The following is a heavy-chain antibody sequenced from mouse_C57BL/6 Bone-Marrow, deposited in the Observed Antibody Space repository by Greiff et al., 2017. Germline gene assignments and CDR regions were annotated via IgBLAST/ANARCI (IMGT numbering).Heavy chain of an antibody. D-gene: IGHD2-3*01. CDR1: GYTFTSYG. CDR3: AIYDGYYGFAY. V-gene: IGHV1-81*01. Sequence: QVQLKESGAELARPGASVKLSCKASGYTFTSYGISWVKQRTGQGLEWIGEIYPRSGNTYYNEKFKGKATLTADKSSSTAYMELRSLTSEDSAVYFCAIYDGYYGFAYWGQGTLVTVSA. CDR2: IYPRSGNT. J-gene: IGHJ3*01.